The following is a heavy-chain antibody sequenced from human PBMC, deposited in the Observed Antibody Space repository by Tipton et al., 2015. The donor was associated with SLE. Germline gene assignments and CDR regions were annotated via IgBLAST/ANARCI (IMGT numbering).Heavy chain of an antibody. CDR3: ARSMDGAMGGY. Sequence: LRLSCTVSGGSISETIYYWGWIRQPPGKGLEWIGSIYYDGMTYPNPSLKSRVTMSVDTSKNQFSLNLRSVTAADTAVYYCARSMDGAMGGYWGQGTLVTVSS. CDR1: GGSISETIYY. J-gene: IGHJ4*02. V-gene: IGHV4-39*07. CDR2: IYYDGMT. D-gene: IGHD4/OR15-4a*01.